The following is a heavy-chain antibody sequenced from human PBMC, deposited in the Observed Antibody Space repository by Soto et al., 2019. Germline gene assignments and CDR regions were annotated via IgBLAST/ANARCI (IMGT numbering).Heavy chain of an antibody. J-gene: IGHJ3*02. Sequence: EVQLMESGGGLVQPGRSLRLSCEVSGFSFDDYAMYWVRQAPGEGLEWVSGINWNSDSMAYAASVKGRFTVSRDNANNSLYLQMNSLRPEDTALYYCAKALYTRGWHRPQPFHIWGQGTMVTVAS. V-gene: IGHV3-9*01. CDR1: GFSFDDYA. CDR2: INWNSDSM. CDR3: AKALYTRGWHRPQPFHI. D-gene: IGHD6-19*01.